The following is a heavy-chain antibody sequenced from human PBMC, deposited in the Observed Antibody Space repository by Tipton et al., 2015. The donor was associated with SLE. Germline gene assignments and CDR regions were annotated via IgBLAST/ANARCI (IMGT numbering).Heavy chain of an antibody. CDR2: IYYSGST. CDR3: ARDKDY. CDR1: GGSISSHY. J-gene: IGHJ4*02. Sequence: TLSLTCAVYGGSISSHYWSWIRQPPGKGLEWIGYIYYSGSTNYNPSLKSRVTISVDTSKNQFSLKLSSVTAADTAVYYCARDKDYWGQGTLVTVSS. V-gene: IGHV4-59*11.